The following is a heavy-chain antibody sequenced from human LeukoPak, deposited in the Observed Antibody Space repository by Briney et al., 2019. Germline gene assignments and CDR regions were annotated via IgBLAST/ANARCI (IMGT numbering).Heavy chain of an antibody. V-gene: IGHV3-23*01. J-gene: IGHJ4*02. CDR2: ISGSGDNT. CDR1: GFTFSSSW. D-gene: IGHD1-26*01. Sequence: PGGSLGLSCVASGFTFSSSWMSWVRQAPGKGLEWVSAISGSGDNTYHADSVKGRFTISRDNSKNTLYLQMNSLRAEDTAVYYCAKTGASDYWGQGTLVTVSS. CDR3: AKTGASDY.